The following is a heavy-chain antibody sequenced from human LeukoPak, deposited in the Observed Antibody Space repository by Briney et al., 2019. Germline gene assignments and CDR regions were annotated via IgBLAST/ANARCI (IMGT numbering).Heavy chain of an antibody. D-gene: IGHD6-13*01. J-gene: IGHJ3*02. CDR1: GGSISSGGYY. V-gene: IGHV4-30-2*01. Sequence: SETLSLTCTVSGGSISSGGYYWSWIRQPPGKGLEWIGYIYHSGSTYYNPSLKSRVTISVDRSKNQFSLKLSSVTAADTAVYYCARDGAAAGIIAFDIWGQGTMVTVSS. CDR3: ARDGAAAGIIAFDI. CDR2: IYHSGST.